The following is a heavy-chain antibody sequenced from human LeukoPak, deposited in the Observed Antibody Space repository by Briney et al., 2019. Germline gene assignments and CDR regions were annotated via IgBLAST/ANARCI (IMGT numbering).Heavy chain of an antibody. J-gene: IGHJ3*02. CDR2: ISAYNGNT. D-gene: IGHD3-22*01. V-gene: IGHV1-18*01. Sequence: ASVKVSCKASGYTFTSYGISWVRQAPGQGLEWMGWISAYNGNTNYALKLQGRVTMTTDTSTSTAYMELRSLRSDDTAVYYCARGSTMIVVSKRPYAFDIWGQGTMVTVSS. CDR1: GYTFTSYG. CDR3: ARGSTMIVVSKRPYAFDI.